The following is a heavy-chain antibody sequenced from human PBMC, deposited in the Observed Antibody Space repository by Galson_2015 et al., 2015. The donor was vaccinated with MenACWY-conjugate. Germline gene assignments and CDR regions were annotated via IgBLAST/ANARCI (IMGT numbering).Heavy chain of an antibody. CDR3: ASWYDSSGDRAFEI. V-gene: IGHV6-1*01. CDR1: GDSVSSHSAA. Sequence: CAISGDSVSSHSAAWNWIRQSPSRGLEWLGRTYYRSKWYNDYAVSVKSRITINPDTSKNQFSLQLNSVTPEDTAVYYCASWYDSSGDRAFEIWGQGTMVTVSS. J-gene: IGHJ3*02. CDR2: TYYRSKWYN. D-gene: IGHD3-22*01.